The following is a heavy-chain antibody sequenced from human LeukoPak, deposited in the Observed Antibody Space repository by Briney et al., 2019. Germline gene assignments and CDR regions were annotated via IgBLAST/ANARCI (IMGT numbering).Heavy chain of an antibody. Sequence: GGSLRLSCAASGLTFSSHSMNWVRQAPGKGLEWLSYIDSGSGNIYYRDSVKGRFTISRDNAQDSLYLQMNSLRAEDTAVYYCARDWGTTGTTGWMFDSWGQGTLVTVSS. CDR2: IDSGSGNI. CDR1: GLTFSSHS. D-gene: IGHD1-1*01. CDR3: ARDWGTTGTTGWMFDS. V-gene: IGHV3-48*01. J-gene: IGHJ4*02.